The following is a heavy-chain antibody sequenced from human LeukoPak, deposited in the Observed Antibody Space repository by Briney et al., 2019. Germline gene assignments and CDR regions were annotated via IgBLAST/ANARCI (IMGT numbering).Heavy chain of an antibody. CDR1: GFTFDDYA. D-gene: IGHD1-7*01. J-gene: IGHJ2*01. Sequence: PGGSLRLSCTASGFTFDDYAMHWVRQAPGKGPEWVSRIGGDAVTTFYADSVEGRFTISRDNGRNSLYLQMNSLTTEDTAFYYCAKDDGTTAFWYFDLWGRGTLVTVSS. V-gene: IGHV3-43*02. CDR3: AKDDGTTAFWYFDL. CDR2: IGGDAVTT.